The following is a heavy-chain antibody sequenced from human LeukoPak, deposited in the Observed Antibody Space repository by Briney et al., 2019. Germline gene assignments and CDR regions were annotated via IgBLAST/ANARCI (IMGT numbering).Heavy chain of an antibody. D-gene: IGHD2-2*01. CDR2: ISPSSSYI. CDR3: ARGRGCSSMSCYPDY. Sequence: GGSLRLSCAASGFSFSGYSINWVRQAPGKGLEWVSSISPSSSYIYYVDSVKGRFTISRDNAKNSLYLQMNSLRAEDTAVYYCARGRGCSSMSCYPDYWGQGTLVTVSS. CDR1: GFSFSGYS. V-gene: IGHV3-21*01. J-gene: IGHJ4*02.